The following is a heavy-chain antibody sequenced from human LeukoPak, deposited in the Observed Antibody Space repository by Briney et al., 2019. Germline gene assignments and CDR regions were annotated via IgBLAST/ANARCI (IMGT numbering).Heavy chain of an antibody. Sequence: PSETLSLACTVSGGSISSSSYYWGWIRQPPGKGLEWIGSIYYSGSTNYNPSLKSRVTISVDTSKNQFSLKLSSVTAADTAVYYCARGRRYYYDSSGYYYYMDVWGKGTTVTVSS. D-gene: IGHD3-22*01. CDR2: IYYSGST. CDR1: GGSISSSSYY. V-gene: IGHV4-39*07. CDR3: ARGRRYYYDSSGYYYYMDV. J-gene: IGHJ6*03.